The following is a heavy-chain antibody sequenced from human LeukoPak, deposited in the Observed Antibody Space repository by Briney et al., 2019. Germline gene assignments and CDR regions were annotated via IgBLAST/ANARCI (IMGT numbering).Heavy chain of an antibody. D-gene: IGHD6-19*01. CDR2: ISSTSNTI. Sequence: PGGSLRLSCAASGFTFSSYSMNWVRQAPGKGLEWVSYISSTSNTIYYADSLEGRFTISRDNAKNSLYLQMNSLRAEDTAVYYCARDDQWLELWGQGTLVTVSS. V-gene: IGHV3-48*04. CDR1: GFTFSSYS. CDR3: ARDDQWLEL. J-gene: IGHJ4*02.